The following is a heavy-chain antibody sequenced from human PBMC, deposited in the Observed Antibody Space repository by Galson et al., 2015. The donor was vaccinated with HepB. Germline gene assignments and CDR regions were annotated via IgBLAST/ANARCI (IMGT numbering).Heavy chain of an antibody. CDR2: ISYDGSKK. Sequence: SLRLSCAASGFTFSTYGMHWVRQAPGKGLEWVAVISYDGSKKYYADSVKGRFTISRDNSKNTLYLQMNSQSAEDTAVYHCAKDYYYDSSGYEPLDYWGQGTLVTVSS. CDR3: AKDYYYDSSGYEPLDY. V-gene: IGHV3-30*18. D-gene: IGHD3-22*01. J-gene: IGHJ4*02. CDR1: GFTFSTYG.